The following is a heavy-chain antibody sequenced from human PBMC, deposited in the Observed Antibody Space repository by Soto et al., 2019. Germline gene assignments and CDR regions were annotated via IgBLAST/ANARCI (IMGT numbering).Heavy chain of an antibody. Sequence: GASVKVSCKASGYTFTSYGISWVRQAPGQGLEWMGWISAYNGNTNYAQKLQGRVTMTTDASTSTAYMELRSLRSDDTAVYYCARGRSYGPRSASDAFDIWGQGTMVTVSS. V-gene: IGHV1-18*01. D-gene: IGHD5-18*01. CDR2: ISAYNGNT. CDR3: ARGRSYGPRSASDAFDI. J-gene: IGHJ3*02. CDR1: GYTFTSYG.